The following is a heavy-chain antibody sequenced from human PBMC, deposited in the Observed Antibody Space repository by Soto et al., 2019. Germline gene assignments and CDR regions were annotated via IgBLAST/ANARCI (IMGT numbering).Heavy chain of an antibody. CDR2: IYPGDSDT. D-gene: IGHD5-12*01. V-gene: IGHV5-51*01. Sequence: KVSCKASGYTFTSYAMHWVRQAPGQRLEWMGIIYPGDSDTRYSPSFQGQVTISADKSISTAYLQCSSLKASDTAMYYCARLYDGNSFQDWGEGTLVTVTS. J-gene: IGHJ4*02. CDR3: ARLYDGNSFQD. CDR1: GYTFTSYA.